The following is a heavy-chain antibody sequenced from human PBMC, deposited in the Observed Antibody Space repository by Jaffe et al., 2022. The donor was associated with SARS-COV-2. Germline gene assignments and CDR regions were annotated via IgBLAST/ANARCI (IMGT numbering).Heavy chain of an antibody. V-gene: IGHV1-46*01. CDR3: AREDPGGKGSSWSQHWGPGGT. CDR2: INPSGGST. J-gene: IGHJ4*02. CDR1: GYTFTSYY. D-gene: IGHD6-13*01. Sequence: QVQLVQSGAEVKKPGASVKVSCKASGYTFTSYYMHWVRQAPGQGLEWMGIINPSGGSTSYAQKFQGRVTMTRDTSTSTVYMELSSLRSEDTAVYYCAREDPGGKGSSWSQHWGPGGTWGQGTLVTVSS.